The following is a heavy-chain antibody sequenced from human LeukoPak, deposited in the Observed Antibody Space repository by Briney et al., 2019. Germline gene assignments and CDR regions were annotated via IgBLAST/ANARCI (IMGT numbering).Heavy chain of an antibody. CDR2: IKQDGSEK. CDR3: ARHLSGVTGYTYGRGIDY. CDR1: GFTFSSYW. V-gene: IGHV3-7*01. J-gene: IGHJ4*02. D-gene: IGHD5-18*01. Sequence: GGSLRLSCAASGFTFSSYWMSWVRQAPGKGLEWVANIKQDGSEKYYVDSVKGRFTISRDNAKNSLYLQMNSLRAEDTAVYYCARHLSGVTGYTYGRGIDYWGKGTLATVSS.